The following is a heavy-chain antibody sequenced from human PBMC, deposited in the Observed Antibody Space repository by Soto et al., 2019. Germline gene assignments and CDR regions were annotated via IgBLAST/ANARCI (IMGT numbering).Heavy chain of an antibody. CDR1: GFTFDDYA. CDR3: VKDSYADFHRVLSTAEYFFDY. Sequence: GGPLRLSCTASGFTFDDYAMHWVRQGPGRGLEWVSGITWNSGKIAYADSVKGRFTIARDDDNNSLYLQMNSLRPEDTALYYCVKDSYADFHRVLSTAEYFFDYWGHGTLVTVSS. CDR2: ITWNSGKI. D-gene: IGHD2-15*01. J-gene: IGHJ4*01. V-gene: IGHV3-9*01.